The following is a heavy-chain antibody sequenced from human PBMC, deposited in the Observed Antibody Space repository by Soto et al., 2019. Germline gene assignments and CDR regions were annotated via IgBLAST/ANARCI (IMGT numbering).Heavy chain of an antibody. CDR1: GYSLTSYW. Sequence: PGESLKISCKGSGYSLTSYWIGWVRQMPGKGLEWMGIIYPGDSDTRYSPSFQGQVAISADKSVSTAYLQRSSLQASDSAMYFCARLEDSTTHYYYYGMDVWGQGTTVTVSS. V-gene: IGHV5-51*01. CDR2: IYPGDSDT. J-gene: IGHJ6*02. CDR3: ARLEDSTTHYYYYGMDV.